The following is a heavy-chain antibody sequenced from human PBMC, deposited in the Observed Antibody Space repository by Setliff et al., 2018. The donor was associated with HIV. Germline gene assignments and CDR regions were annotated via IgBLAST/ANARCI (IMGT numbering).Heavy chain of an antibody. J-gene: IGHJ5*02. D-gene: IGHD2-2*01. CDR2: IYYSGST. Sequence: PSETLSLTCTVSGGSISSSNYYWGWIRQPPGKGLDWIGSIYYSGSTYYNPSLKSRVTISVDTSKNQFSLKLSSVTAADTAVYYCASRVLGYCRSTSCLNWFDPWGQGTLVTVSS. CDR3: ASRVLGYCRSTSCLNWFDP. V-gene: IGHV4-39*01. CDR1: GGSISSSNYY.